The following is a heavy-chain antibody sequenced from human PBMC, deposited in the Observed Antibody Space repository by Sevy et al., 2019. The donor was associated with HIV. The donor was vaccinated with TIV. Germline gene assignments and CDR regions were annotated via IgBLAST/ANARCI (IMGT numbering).Heavy chain of an antibody. CDR2: MGAKSGNT. Sequence: ASVKVSCRTSGYSFTRYDIHWVRQATGQGREWMGWMGAKSGNTGYAPKFQGRVTMTRATSISTAYIELSSLRSEETAAYYCARWWGTSYYYYYALDVWGQGTTVTVSS. J-gene: IGHJ6*02. CDR3: ARWWGTSYYYYYALDV. D-gene: IGHD2-8*02. CDR1: GYSFTRYD. V-gene: IGHV1-8*01.